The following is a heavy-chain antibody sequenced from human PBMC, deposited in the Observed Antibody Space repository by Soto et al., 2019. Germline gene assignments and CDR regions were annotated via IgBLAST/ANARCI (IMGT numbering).Heavy chain of an antibody. D-gene: IGHD5-12*01. V-gene: IGHV1-3*01. Sequence: QVQLVQSGAQVKKPGASVKVSCKASGYTFDNYALPWVRQAPGRRREWMGWIHAGNGYTKYSQSFQGRVTITRDTSASTVPMDLSSLSSEDTAVYYCARVQYSGYDFKLAVDIWGQGTMVTVSS. CDR2: IHAGNGYT. CDR1: GYTFDNYA. J-gene: IGHJ3*02. CDR3: ARVQYSGYDFKLAVDI.